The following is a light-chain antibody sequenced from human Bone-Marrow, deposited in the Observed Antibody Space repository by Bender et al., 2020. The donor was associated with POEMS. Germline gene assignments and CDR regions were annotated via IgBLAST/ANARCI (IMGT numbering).Light chain of an antibody. CDR3: QVWDSRTYVYV. J-gene: IGLJ1*01. CDR2: KDS. Sequence: SYELTQPPSVSVSPGQTARITCSGDALPKQYACWYQQKPGQAPILVIYKDSERPSGIPERFSGANSGNTATLTISRVEVGDEADYYCQVWDSRTYVYVFGIGTKVTVL. V-gene: IGLV3-25*02. CDR1: ALPKQY.